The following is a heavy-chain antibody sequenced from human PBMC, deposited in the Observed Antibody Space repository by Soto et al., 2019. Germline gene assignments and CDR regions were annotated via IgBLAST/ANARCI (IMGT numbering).Heavy chain of an antibody. Sequence: VQLVESGGGLVKPGGSLRLSCAASGFTFSSYSMNWVRQAPGKGLEWVSSISSSSSYIYYAGSVTGRFTISRDNAKNSLYLQMNRLRAEDTAVYYCARVGGQLGPGFDYWGQGTLVTVSS. J-gene: IGHJ4*02. CDR2: ISSSSSYI. V-gene: IGHV3-21*01. CDR3: ARVGGQLGPGFDY. D-gene: IGHD6-6*01. CDR1: GFTFSSYS.